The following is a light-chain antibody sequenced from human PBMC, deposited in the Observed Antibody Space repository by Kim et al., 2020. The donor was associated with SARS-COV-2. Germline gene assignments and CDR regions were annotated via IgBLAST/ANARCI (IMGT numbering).Light chain of an antibody. J-gene: IGKJ1*01. Sequence: LSPGKRPTLSCRASQSVSSSYLAWYQQKPGQAPRLLIYGASSRATGIPDRFSGSGSGTDFTLTISRLEPEDFAVYYCQQYGSSPWTFGQGPRWISN. V-gene: IGKV3-20*01. CDR1: QSVSSSY. CDR2: GAS. CDR3: QQYGSSPWT.